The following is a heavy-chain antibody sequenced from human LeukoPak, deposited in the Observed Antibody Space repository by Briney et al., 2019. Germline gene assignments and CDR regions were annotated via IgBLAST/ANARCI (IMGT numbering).Heavy chain of an antibody. V-gene: IGHV4-38-2*02. Sequence: KPSQTLSLTSGVSGYSITSGYYWGWIRQPPRKGLEWIATLYHTGSTYYNPSLKSRVTISLDTSRNQFSLRLSSVTAADTAVYYCAREPPITVPEDYSDYWGQGTLVSVSS. D-gene: IGHD6-19*01. CDR3: AREPPITVPEDYSDY. J-gene: IGHJ4*02. CDR2: LYHTGST. CDR1: GYSITSGYY.